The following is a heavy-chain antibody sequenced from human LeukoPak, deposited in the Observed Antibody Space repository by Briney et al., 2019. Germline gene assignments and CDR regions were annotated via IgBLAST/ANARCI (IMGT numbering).Heavy chain of an antibody. Sequence: SETLSLTCTVSGGSISSSSYCWSWIRQPPGMGLEWIGNIYYSGSTYYNPYRQSRVTISVDTSKNQFSLKLNSVTDADTAVYYCMVVAANFDYWGQGTLVTVSS. CDR2: IYYSGST. D-gene: IGHD2-15*01. CDR3: MVVAANFDY. CDR1: GGSISSSSYC. J-gene: IGHJ4*02. V-gene: IGHV4-39*07.